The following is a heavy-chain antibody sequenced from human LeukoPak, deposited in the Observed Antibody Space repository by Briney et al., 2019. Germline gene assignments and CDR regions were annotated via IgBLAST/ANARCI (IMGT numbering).Heavy chain of an antibody. D-gene: IGHD3-10*01. CDR1: GYTFTRYD. CDR3: ARGNSASYFSGIWFDP. CDR2: MNPDSGNS. J-gene: IGHJ5*02. Sequence: ASVRVSCKASGYTFTRYDINWVRQAPGQGLEWMGWMNPDSGNSDYTHKFQGRVSMTRDTSISTAYMELSSLTSDDTATYYCARGNSASYFSGIWFDPWGQGTLVTVSS. V-gene: IGHV1-8*01.